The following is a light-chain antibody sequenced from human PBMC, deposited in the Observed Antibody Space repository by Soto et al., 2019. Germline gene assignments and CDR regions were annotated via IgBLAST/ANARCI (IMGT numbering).Light chain of an antibody. CDR2: AAS. Sequence: SGYLNWEQQKPGKAPKPLIYAASSLQSGVPSRFSGSVSGTDFTLTISSLQHEHVQTYYCQQCYSTPRTFGPGTKGDIK. J-gene: IGKJ1*01. V-gene: IGKV1-39*01. CDR1: SGY. CDR3: QQCYSTPRT.